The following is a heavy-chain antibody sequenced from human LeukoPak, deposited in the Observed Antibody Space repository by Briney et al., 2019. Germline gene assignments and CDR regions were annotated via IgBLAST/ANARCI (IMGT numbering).Heavy chain of an antibody. Sequence: GGSLRLSCAASGFSLTTYGMNWVRQAPGKGLEWVAYMSGSSGVIHYADSVKGRFTISRDNAESSLFLQMNSLRAEDTALYYCARGQLNEDNWFDSWGQGTLVTVSS. V-gene: IGHV3-48*01. D-gene: IGHD1-1*01. J-gene: IGHJ5*01. CDR1: GFSLTTYG. CDR3: ARGQLNEDNWFDS. CDR2: MSGSSGVI.